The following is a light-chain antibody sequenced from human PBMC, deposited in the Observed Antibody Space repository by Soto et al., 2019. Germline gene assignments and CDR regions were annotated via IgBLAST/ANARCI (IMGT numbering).Light chain of an antibody. CDR2: AAS. J-gene: IGKJ4*02. CDR1: QILSSY. V-gene: IGKV1-39*01. CDR3: QQSYSTPLT. Sequence: DIQMTQSPSSLSASVGDTVTIACPTSQILSSYLNWHQQKPGKATKLLIYAASSVQSRVPTRFSGSGSGTDFTLTISMLQPEDFATYYWQQSYSTPLTFGGGTKVDIK.